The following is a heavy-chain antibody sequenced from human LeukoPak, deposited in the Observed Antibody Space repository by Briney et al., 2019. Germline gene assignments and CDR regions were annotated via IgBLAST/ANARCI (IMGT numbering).Heavy chain of an antibody. CDR3: ARGWDSGYGLGLDY. J-gene: IGHJ4*02. D-gene: IGHD5-12*01. CDR1: DYTFTTYG. CDR2: ISAYNGNT. V-gene: IGHV1-18*01. Sequence: GASVNVSYKPADYTFTTYGISWVRQAPGQGLEWMGWISAYNGNTNYAQKLQGRVTMTTDTSTSTAYMELRSLRSDDTAVYYCARGWDSGYGLGLDYWGQGTLVTVSS.